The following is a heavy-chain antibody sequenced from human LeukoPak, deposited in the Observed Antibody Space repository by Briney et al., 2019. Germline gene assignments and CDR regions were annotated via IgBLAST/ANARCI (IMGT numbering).Heavy chain of an antibody. V-gene: IGHV3-33*08. J-gene: IGHJ5*02. D-gene: IGHD3-22*01. Sequence: QPGRSLRLSCAASGFTFSSYAMHWVRQAPGKGLEWVAVIWYDGSNKYYADSVKGRFTISRDNSKNTLYLQMNSLRAEDTAVYYCARDYYYYDSSGPNWFDPWGQGTLVTVSS. CDR1: GFTFSSYA. CDR2: IWYDGSNK. CDR3: ARDYYYYDSSGPNWFDP.